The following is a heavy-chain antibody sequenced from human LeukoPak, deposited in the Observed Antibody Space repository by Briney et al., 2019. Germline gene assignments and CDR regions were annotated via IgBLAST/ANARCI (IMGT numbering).Heavy chain of an antibody. J-gene: IGHJ5*02. D-gene: IGHD1-26*01. CDR2: IKQDGSEK. CDR3: ARVAVGSYDWFDP. CDR1: GLTFSNNW. V-gene: IGHV3-7*01. Sequence: GGSLRLSCVVSGLTFSNNWMSWVRKAPGKGLQWVATIKQDGSEKFYVDSVKGRFTISRDNARNSLYLQMNSLRAEDTAVYYCARVAVGSYDWFDPWGQGTLVTVSS.